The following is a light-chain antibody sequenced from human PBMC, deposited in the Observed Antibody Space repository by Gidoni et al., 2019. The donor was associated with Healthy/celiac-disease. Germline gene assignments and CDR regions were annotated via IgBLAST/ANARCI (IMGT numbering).Light chain of an antibody. CDR2: AAS. CDR1: QGISSY. J-gene: IGKJ2*01. V-gene: IGKV1-9*01. Sequence: DIQLSQSPSFLSASVGDRVTITCWASQGISSYLAWYQQKPGKAPKLLIYAASTLQSGVPSRFSGSGSGTEFTLIISSLQPEDFATYYCQQLNSYPPTFGQGTKLEIK. CDR3: QQLNSYPPT.